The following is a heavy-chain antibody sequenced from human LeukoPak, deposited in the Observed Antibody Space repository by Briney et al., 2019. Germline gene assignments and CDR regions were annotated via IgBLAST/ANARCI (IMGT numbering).Heavy chain of an antibody. CDR1: GFTFSSYA. CDR2: ISGSGGSK. CDR3: AKDDHITMVRGVVTGFDY. J-gene: IGHJ4*02. V-gene: IGHV3-23*01. Sequence: GGSLRLSCAASGFTFSSYAMTWVRQAPGKGLEWVSAISGSGGSKYYADSVKGRFTISRDNSKNTLYLQMNSLRAEDTAVYYCAKDDHITMVRGVVTGFDYWGQGTLVTVPS. D-gene: IGHD3-10*01.